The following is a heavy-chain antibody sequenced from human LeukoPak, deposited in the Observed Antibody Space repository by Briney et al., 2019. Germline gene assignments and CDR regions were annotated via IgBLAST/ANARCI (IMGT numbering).Heavy chain of an antibody. J-gene: IGHJ4*02. D-gene: IGHD2-15*01. Sequence: SVKVSCKASGGTFSSYAISWVRQAPGQGLEWMGGIIPIFGTANYAQKFQGRVTITTDESTSTAYMELSSLRSEDTAVYYCARLRGDCSGGSCLLYFGYWGQGTLVTVSS. V-gene: IGHV1-69*05. CDR3: ARLRGDCSGGSCLLYFGY. CDR2: IIPIFGTA. CDR1: GGTFSSYA.